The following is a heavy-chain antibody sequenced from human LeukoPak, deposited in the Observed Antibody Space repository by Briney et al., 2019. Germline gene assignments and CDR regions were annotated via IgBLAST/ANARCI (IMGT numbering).Heavy chain of an antibody. CDR2: ISSSSSYI. CDR3: ARSVEWAVASDY. Sequence: PGGSLRLSCAASGFTFSSYSMNWVRQAPGKGLEWVSSISSSSSYIYYADSVKGRFTISRDNAKNSLYLQMNSLRAEDTAVYYCARSVEWAVASDYWGQGTLVTVSS. J-gene: IGHJ4*02. D-gene: IGHD3-3*01. V-gene: IGHV3-21*01. CDR1: GFTFSSYS.